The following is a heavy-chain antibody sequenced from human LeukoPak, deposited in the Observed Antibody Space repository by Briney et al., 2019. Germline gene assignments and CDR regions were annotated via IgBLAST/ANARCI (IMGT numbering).Heavy chain of an antibody. Sequence: GGSLRLSCAASGFTLNSNYMSWVRQAPGKGLEWVSLIDSAGSAFYADSMKGRFTISRDNSKNTLYLQMNSLRAEDTAVYYCARDRIEQWELPYYYYYYGMDVWGQGTTVTVSS. CDR2: IDSAGSA. CDR3: ARDRIEQWELPYYYYYYGMDV. V-gene: IGHV3-53*01. CDR1: GFTLNSNY. D-gene: IGHD1-26*01. J-gene: IGHJ6*02.